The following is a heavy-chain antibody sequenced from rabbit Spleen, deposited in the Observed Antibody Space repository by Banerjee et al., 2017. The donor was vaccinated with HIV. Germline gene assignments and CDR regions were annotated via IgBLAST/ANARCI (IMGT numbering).Heavy chain of an antibody. V-gene: IGHV1S45*01. CDR1: GFSFSSSYW. CDR3: ARDLHADDDRTL. Sequence: EQLVESGGGLVKPEGSLTLTCTASGFSFSSSYWISWVRQAPGKGLEWIACINGGGVTTYYASWAKGRFTITRSTSLNTVTLQLNSLTAADTATYFCARDLHADDDRTLWGPGTLVTVS. J-gene: IGHJ4*01. CDR2: INGGGVTT. D-gene: IGHD6-1*01.